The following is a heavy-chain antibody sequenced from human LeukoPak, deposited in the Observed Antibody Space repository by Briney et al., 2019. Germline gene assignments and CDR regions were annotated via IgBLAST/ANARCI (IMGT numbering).Heavy chain of an antibody. D-gene: IGHD3-10*01. Sequence: SVKVSCKASGYTFTGYYMHWVRQAPGQGLEWMGGIIPMFGTADYAQKFQGKVTITADESTTTAYMELSSLRSEDTAVYYCARDGHRGFREHWGQGTLVTVSS. CDR1: GYTFTGYY. J-gene: IGHJ1*01. V-gene: IGHV1-69*13. CDR2: IIPMFGTA. CDR3: ARDGHRGFREH.